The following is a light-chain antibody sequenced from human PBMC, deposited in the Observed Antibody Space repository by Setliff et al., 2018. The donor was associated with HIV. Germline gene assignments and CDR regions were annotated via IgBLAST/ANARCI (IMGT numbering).Light chain of an antibody. J-gene: IGLJ1*01. Sequence: QSALTQPASVSGSPGQSITISCTGASSDVGGYNYVSWYQQHPGKAPKLMIYDVNKRPSGISNRFSGSKSGNTASLTISGLQAEDEADYYCSSYTSSSTLPYVFGTGTKGTVL. CDR3: SSYTSSSTLPYV. V-gene: IGLV2-14*03. CDR1: SSDVGGYNY. CDR2: DVN.